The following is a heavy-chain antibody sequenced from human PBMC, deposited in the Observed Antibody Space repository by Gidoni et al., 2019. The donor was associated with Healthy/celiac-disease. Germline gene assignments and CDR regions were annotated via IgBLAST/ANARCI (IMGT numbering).Heavy chain of an antibody. J-gene: IGHJ6*02. CDR3: ARDRKEERFKKLYGMDV. CDR1: GFTFSSYS. CDR2: ISSSSSYI. D-gene: IGHD1-1*01. V-gene: IGHV3-21*01. Sequence: EVQLVESGGGLVKPGGSLRLSCAASGFTFSSYSMNWVRQAPGKGLGWVSSISSSSSYIYYADSVKGRFTISRDNAKNSLYLQMNSLRAEDTAVYYCARDRKEERFKKLYGMDVWGQGTTVTVSS.